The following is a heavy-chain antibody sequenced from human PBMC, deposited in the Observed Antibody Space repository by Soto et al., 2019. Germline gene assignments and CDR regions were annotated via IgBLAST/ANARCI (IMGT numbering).Heavy chain of an antibody. Sequence: QVQLVQSGAEVKKPGSSVKVSCKASGGTFSSYAISWVRQAPGQGLEWMGGIIPIFGTANYAQKFQGRVTITADESTSTAYGERGSGRCEATAVYYGAPSMRTVGGGFAYWGEGPLVPVSS. CDR1: GGTFSSYA. J-gene: IGHJ4*02. CDR2: IIPIFGTA. D-gene: IGHD1-26*01. V-gene: IGHV1-69*12. CDR3: APSMRTVGGGFAY.